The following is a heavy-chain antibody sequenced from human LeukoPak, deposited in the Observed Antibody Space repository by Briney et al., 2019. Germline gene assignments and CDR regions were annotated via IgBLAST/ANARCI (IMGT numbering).Heavy chain of an antibody. CDR2: INAGNGNT. CDR1: GYTFTSYA. Sequence: EASVTVSCKASGYTFTSYAMHWVRQAPGQRLEWMGWINAGNGNTKYSQKFQGRVTITRDTSASTAYMELSSLRSEDTAVYYCAREWKSRGFDYWGQGTLVTVSS. CDR3: AREWKSRGFDY. V-gene: IGHV1-3*01. D-gene: IGHD1-1*01. J-gene: IGHJ4*02.